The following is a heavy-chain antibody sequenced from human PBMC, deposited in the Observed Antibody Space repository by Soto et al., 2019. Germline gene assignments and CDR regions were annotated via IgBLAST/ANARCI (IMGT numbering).Heavy chain of an antibody. CDR3: AKSGSSSWSPHYYFDY. J-gene: IGHJ4*02. CDR1: GFTFNNYA. Sequence: PGGSLRLSCAASGFTFNNYAMGWVRQAPEKGLEWVSAITDSGSDTYYVDSVKGRFTISRDNSKNTLYLQMNSLRAEDTAVYYCAKSGSSSWSPHYYFDYWGQGTLVTVSS. CDR2: ITDSGSDT. V-gene: IGHV3-23*01. D-gene: IGHD2-2*01.